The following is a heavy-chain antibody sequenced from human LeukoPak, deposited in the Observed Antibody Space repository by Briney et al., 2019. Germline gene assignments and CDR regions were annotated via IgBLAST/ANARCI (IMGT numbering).Heavy chain of an antibody. Sequence: GGSLRLSCAASGFTFSDHFLDWVRKAPGKGLEWVGRTRNKANSYITEYAASVKGRFTISRDDSKNSLYLKMSSLKTDDTAMYYCASIRGTFGYWGQGTLVTVSS. CDR1: GFTFSDHF. J-gene: IGHJ4*02. D-gene: IGHD1-26*01. CDR2: TRNKANSYIT. CDR3: ASIRGTFGY. V-gene: IGHV3-72*01.